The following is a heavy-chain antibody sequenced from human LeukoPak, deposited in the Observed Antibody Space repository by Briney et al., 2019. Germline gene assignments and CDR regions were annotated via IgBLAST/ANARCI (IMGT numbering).Heavy chain of an antibody. Sequence: GGSLRLSCAASGFTFSNYAINWVRQAPGKGLERVSVSSASGGSTYYADSVKGRFTISRDNSKNILYLEMNSLRAEDTAVYYCAKGGGVNTPSDYWGQGTLVTVSS. V-gene: IGHV3-23*01. CDR2: SSASGGST. J-gene: IGHJ4*02. D-gene: IGHD3-3*01. CDR1: GFTFSNYA. CDR3: AKGGGVNTPSDY.